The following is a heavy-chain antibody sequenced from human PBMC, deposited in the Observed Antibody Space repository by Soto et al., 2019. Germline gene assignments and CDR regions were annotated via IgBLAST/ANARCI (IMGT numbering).Heavy chain of an antibody. CDR1: GGSISSGGYY. Sequence: QVQLQESGPGLVKPSQTLSLTCTVSGGSISSGGYYWSWIRQHPGKGLEWIGYIYYSGSTYYNPSLKIRVTISVDTSKNQFSLKLSSVTAADTAVYYCARDLGGSSLYYYGMDVWGQGTTVTVSS. D-gene: IGHD6-13*01. CDR2: IYYSGST. CDR3: ARDLGGSSLYYYGMDV. V-gene: IGHV4-31*03. J-gene: IGHJ6*02.